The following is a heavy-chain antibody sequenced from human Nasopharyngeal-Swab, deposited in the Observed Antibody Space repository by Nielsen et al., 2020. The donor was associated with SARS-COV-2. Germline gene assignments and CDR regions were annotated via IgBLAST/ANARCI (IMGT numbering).Heavy chain of an antibody. D-gene: IGHD6-13*01. Sequence: ASVKVSCKASGYTFTSYGISWVRQAPGQGLEWMGWISAYNGNTNYAQKLQGRVTMTRNTSISTAYMELSSLRSEDTAVYYCARGGYSTNAFDIWGQGTMVTVSS. J-gene: IGHJ3*02. CDR3: ARGGYSTNAFDI. V-gene: IGHV1-18*01. CDR2: ISAYNGNT. CDR1: GYTFTSYG.